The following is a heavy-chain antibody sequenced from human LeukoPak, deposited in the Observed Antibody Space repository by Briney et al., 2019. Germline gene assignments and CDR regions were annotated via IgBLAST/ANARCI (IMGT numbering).Heavy chain of an antibody. CDR3: AKGRMTLYNNGMDV. CDR2: TSYDGSNK. D-gene: IGHD1-14*01. Sequence: GGSLRLSCAATGFTLSTYGMHWVRQVPGKGLEWVALTSYDGSNKFYADSVKGRFTISRDNSKNTLDLQMNSLRAEDTAVYYCAKGRMTLYNNGMDVWGQGTTVTVSS. CDR1: GFTLSTYG. J-gene: IGHJ6*02. V-gene: IGHV3-30*18.